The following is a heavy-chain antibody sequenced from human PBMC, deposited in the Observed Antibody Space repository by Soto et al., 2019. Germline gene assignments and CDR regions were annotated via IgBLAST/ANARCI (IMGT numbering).Heavy chain of an antibody. CDR1: GGSISSGGYY. D-gene: IGHD3-10*01. V-gene: IGHV4-31*03. CDR3: ARVRGSGSYAAYYFDS. J-gene: IGHJ4*01. CDR2: IHYSGST. Sequence: PSETLSLTCTFSGGSISSGGYYWNWVRQHPGKGLEWIGYIHYSGSTWYNPSLESRVTISVDTSKDQFSLKLRSVTAADTAVYYCARVRGSGSYAAYYFDSWGQGTLVTVSS.